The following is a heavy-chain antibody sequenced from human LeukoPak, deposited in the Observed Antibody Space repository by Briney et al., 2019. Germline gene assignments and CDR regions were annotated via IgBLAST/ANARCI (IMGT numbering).Heavy chain of an antibody. CDR1: GGTFSSYA. CDR3: ASQNRGIDY. J-gene: IGHJ4*02. D-gene: IGHD3-16*01. V-gene: IGHV1-69*01. CDR2: IIPIFGTA. Sequence: ASVKVSCKASGGTFSSYAISWVRQAPGQGLEWMGGIIPIFGTANYAQKCQGRVTITAEESTSTAYMELSSLRSEDTAVYYCASQNRGIDYWGQGTLVTVSS.